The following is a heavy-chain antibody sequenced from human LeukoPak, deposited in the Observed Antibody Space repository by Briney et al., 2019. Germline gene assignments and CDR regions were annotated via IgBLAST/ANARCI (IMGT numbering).Heavy chain of an antibody. CDR2: ISGSGGST. V-gene: IGHV3-23*01. D-gene: IGHD6-19*01. CDR1: GFTFSSYA. J-gene: IGHJ4*02. CDR3: AKSRGPPPYYFDY. Sequence: GGSLRLSCAASGFTFSSYAMSWVRQAPGKGLEWVSVISGSGGSTYYADSVKGRFTISRDNSKNTLYLQMNSLRAEDTAVYYCAKSRGPPPYYFDYWGQGTLVTVSS.